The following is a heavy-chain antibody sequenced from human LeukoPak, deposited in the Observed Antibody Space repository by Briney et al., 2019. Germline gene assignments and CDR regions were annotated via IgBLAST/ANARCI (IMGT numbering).Heavy chain of an antibody. J-gene: IGHJ5*02. CDR1: GFAFSTFP. Sequence: GGSLRLSCVASGFAFSTFPMSWVRQAPGKGLEWVSAISGSGGSTYYADSVKGRFTISRDNSKNTLYLQMNSLRAEDTAVYYCAKDLMTSVTTSWFDPWGQGTLVTVSS. V-gene: IGHV3-23*01. CDR3: AKDLMTSVTTSWFDP. D-gene: IGHD4-17*01. CDR2: ISGSGGST.